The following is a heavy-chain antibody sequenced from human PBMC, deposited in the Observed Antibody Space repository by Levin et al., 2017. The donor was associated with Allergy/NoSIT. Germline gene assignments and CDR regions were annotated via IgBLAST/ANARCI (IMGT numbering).Heavy chain of an antibody. Sequence: GESLKISCQGSGYDFITYWIGWVRQMPGKGLECLGVIFPGDSDVRYGPSFAGQVIISVDKARNTVYLQLNRLKDTDGAIYFCARNDYGDYVQNFDYWGQGTLVTVSS. CDR3: ARNDYGDYVQNFDY. V-gene: IGHV5-51*01. D-gene: IGHD4-17*01. CDR1: GYDFITYW. J-gene: IGHJ4*02. CDR2: IFPGDSDV.